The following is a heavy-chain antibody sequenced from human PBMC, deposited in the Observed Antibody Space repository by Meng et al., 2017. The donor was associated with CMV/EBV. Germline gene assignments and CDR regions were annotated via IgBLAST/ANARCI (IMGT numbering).Heavy chain of an antibody. Sequence: ETLSLSCAASGFTVSSYSMNWVRQAPGKGLEWVSYISSSSNTIYSADSATGRFTISSDNAKNSLYLQLNSLSAEDTAVYYFASGFAALPCDYWGQGTLVTVSS. D-gene: IGHD6-25*01. CDR3: ASGFAALPCDY. CDR1: GFTVSSYS. J-gene: IGHJ4*02. CDR2: ISSSSNTI. V-gene: IGHV3-48*04.